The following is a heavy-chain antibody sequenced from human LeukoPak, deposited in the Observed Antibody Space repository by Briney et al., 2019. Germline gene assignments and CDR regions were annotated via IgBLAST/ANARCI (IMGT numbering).Heavy chain of an antibody. J-gene: IGHJ3*02. V-gene: IGHV4-59*01. CDR3: ARGGSGISNAFDI. Sequence: SEALSLTCSVPGGSISSYYWSWIRPPPGKGREWIGYLYYSGSNNSNPSLKSRVTMSVDTSKNQFSLKLRSVTAADTAVYYCARGGSGISNAFDIWGQGTMVTVSS. CDR1: GGSISSYY. CDR2: LYYSGSN. D-gene: IGHD3-10*01.